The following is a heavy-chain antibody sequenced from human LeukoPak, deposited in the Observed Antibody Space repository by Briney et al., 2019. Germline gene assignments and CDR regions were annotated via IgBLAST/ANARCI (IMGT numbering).Heavy chain of an antibody. Sequence: SQTLSLTCAVSGYSVNRGFFWGWIRQPPGKGLDWIGSTYHSGSTYYNPSLKSRVTISLDTSTNQFSLRLSSVTAADTAVYYCARDSSGWFDYAFDIWGQGTMVAVSS. CDR2: TYHSGST. CDR3: ARDSSGWFDYAFDI. J-gene: IGHJ3*02. CDR1: GYSVNRGFF. V-gene: IGHV4-38-2*02. D-gene: IGHD6-19*01.